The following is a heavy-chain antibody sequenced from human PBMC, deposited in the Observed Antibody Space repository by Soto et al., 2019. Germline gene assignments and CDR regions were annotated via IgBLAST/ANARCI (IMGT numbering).Heavy chain of an antibody. J-gene: IGHJ4*02. Sequence: SETLSLTCTVSDGSVSSGSYYWTWMRQPPGKGLEWIGYIYSSGSTLYNPSLKSRVIISTDTSMNQFSLKLSSVTAADTAVYYCARDSLALFDSWGQGTLVTVSS. CDR2: IYSSGST. V-gene: IGHV4-61*01. CDR3: ARDSLALFDS. CDR1: DGSVSSGSYY. D-gene: IGHD5-12*01.